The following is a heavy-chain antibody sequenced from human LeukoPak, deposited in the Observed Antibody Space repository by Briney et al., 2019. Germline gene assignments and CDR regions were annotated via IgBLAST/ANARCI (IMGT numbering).Heavy chain of an antibody. CDR2: IYYSGST. J-gene: IGHJ4*02. Sequence: SETLSLTCTVSGGSISRTDYYWSWIRQPPGKGLEWIGSIYYSGSTYYNPSLKSRVTISVDTSKNQFSLKLSSVTAADTAVYYCASSGTHYYGSGSYPFDYWGQGTLVTVSS. D-gene: IGHD3-10*01. CDR1: GGSISRTDYY. CDR3: ASSGTHYYGSGSYPFDY. V-gene: IGHV4-39*07.